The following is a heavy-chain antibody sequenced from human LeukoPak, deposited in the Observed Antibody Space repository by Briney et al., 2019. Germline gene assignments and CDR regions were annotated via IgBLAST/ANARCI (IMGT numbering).Heavy chain of an antibody. CDR1: GYNFINYW. J-gene: IGHJ5*02. CDR2: IYPGDSDT. CDR3: ARWRPRRGVVGATAQKNWFDP. D-gene: IGHD1-26*01. V-gene: IGHV5-51*01. Sequence: GESLKISCRASGYNFINYWIGWVRQKPGKGLEWMGIIYPGDSDTRYSPSFQGQVTISADKSISTAYLQWSSLKASDTAMYYCARWRPRRGVVGATAQKNWFDPWGQGTLVTVSS.